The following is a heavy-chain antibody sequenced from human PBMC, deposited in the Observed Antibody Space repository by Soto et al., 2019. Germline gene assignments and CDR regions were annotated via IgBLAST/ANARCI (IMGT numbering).Heavy chain of an antibody. D-gene: IGHD3-10*01. Sequence: QMQLQESGPGLVKPSETLSLTCTVSGGSISSYFWSWIRQPPGKGLEWIGYIYYSGSTNYNPSLKSRITISVDTSKNQFSLNLSSVTAADTAVYYCARIQGAIDYWGQGTLVTVSS. CDR3: ARIQGAIDY. J-gene: IGHJ4*02. CDR2: IYYSGST. CDR1: GGSISSYF. V-gene: IGHV4-59*08.